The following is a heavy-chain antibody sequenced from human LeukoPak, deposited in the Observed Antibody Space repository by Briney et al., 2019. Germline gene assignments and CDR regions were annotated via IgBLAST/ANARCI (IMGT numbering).Heavy chain of an antibody. Sequence: SETLSLTCAVYGGSFSGYYWSWIRQPPGKGLEWIGEINHSGSTNYNPSLKSRVTISVDTSKNQFSLKLSSVTAADTAVYYCARQLGGTDNWFDPWGQGTLVTVSS. CDR1: GGSFSGYY. J-gene: IGHJ5*02. D-gene: IGHD5-18*01. CDR2: INHSGST. V-gene: IGHV4-34*01. CDR3: ARQLGGTDNWFDP.